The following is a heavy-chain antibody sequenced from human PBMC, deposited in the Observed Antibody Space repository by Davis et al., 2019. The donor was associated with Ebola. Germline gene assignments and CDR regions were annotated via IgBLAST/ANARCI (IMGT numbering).Heavy chain of an antibody. J-gene: IGHJ3*02. Sequence: GESLKISCAASGFTFSSYGMHWVRQAPGKGLEWVAVISYDGSNKYYADSVKGRFTISRDNSKNTLYLQMNSLRAEDTGVYFCAREAGGSYPRFDFDIWGQGTMVTVSS. V-gene: IGHV3-30*03. CDR1: GFTFSSYG. CDR3: AREAGGSYPRFDFDI. CDR2: ISYDGSNK. D-gene: IGHD1-26*01.